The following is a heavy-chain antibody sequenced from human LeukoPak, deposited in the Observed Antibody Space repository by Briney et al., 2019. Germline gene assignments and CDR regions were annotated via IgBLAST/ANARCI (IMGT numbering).Heavy chain of an antibody. D-gene: IGHD3-22*01. V-gene: IGHV3-72*01. CDR1: GFTFSDHY. CDR3: TRVGDYSSSWNY. J-gene: IGHJ4*02. Sequence: PGGSLRLSCAVSGFTFSDHYMDWVRQAPGKGLEWVGRSRNKANSHSTDYAASVIGRFTISRDDSKNSLDLQMNSLKIEDTAMYYCTRVGDYSSSWNYWGQGTLVTVSS. CDR2: SRNKANSHST.